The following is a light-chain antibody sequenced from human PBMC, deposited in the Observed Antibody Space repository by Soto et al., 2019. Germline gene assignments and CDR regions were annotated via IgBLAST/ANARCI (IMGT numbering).Light chain of an antibody. CDR2: EVS. J-gene: IGLJ2*01. CDR1: SSDVGSYNR. Sequence: QAVLTQPASVSGSPGQSVTISCTGTSSDVGSYNRVSWYQQPPGTAPKLMIYEVSNRPSGVPDRFSGSKSGNTASLTISGLQAEDEADYYCSSYTSSSTLGFGGGTEVTVL. CDR3: SSYTSSSTLG. V-gene: IGLV2-18*02.